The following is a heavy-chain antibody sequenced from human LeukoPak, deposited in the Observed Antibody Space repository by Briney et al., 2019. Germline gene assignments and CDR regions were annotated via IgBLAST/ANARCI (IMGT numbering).Heavy chain of an antibody. CDR1: GGSISSNNW. CDR2: IFHSGST. CDR3: ARGGYDFWSGHRFDP. D-gene: IGHD3-3*01. V-gene: IGHV4-4*02. J-gene: IGHJ5*02. Sequence: SETLSLTCAVSGGSISSNNWWSWVGPPPGKGLEWIGQIFHSGSTNYNPSLKSRVTISVDKSKNQFSLKLNSVTAADTAVYYCARGGYDFWSGHRFDPWGQGTLVTVSS.